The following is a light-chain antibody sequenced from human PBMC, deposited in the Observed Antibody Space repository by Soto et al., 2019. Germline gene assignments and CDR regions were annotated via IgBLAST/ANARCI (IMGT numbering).Light chain of an antibody. CDR2: GAS. CDR1: QSVSSSS. CDR3: HQYASSPWT. Sequence: EIVLTQSPGTLSLSPGKRATLSCRASQSVSSSSLAWYQQRPGQAPRLLIYGASRRASGIPDRFSGTGTGTDFILTISRLEPEDFAVYYCHQYASSPWTFGPGTKVEV. J-gene: IGKJ1*01. V-gene: IGKV3-20*01.